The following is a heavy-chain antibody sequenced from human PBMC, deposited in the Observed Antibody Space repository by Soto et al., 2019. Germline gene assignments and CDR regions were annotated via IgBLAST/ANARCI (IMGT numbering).Heavy chain of an antibody. D-gene: IGHD3-22*01. J-gene: IGHJ4*02. V-gene: IGHV1-18*01. CDR2: ISAYNGNT. CDR3: ARVKGPYDSSGYYSSYYFDY. Sequence: GASVKVSCKASGYTFTSYGISWVRQAPGQGLEWMGWISAYNGNTNYAQKLQGRVTMTTDTSTSTAYMELRSLRSDDTAVYYCARVKGPYDSSGYYSSYYFDYWGQGTLVTAPQ. CDR1: GYTFTSYG.